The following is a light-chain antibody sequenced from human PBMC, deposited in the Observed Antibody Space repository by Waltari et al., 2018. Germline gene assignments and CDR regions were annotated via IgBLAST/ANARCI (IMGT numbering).Light chain of an antibody. J-gene: IGLJ7*01. CDR2: ENP. V-gene: IGLV1-51*02. Sequence: QSVLTQPPSVSAAPGQRVTISCSGGSSNIRNNYVSWYRQFPGTAPKLLIYENPERPSGIPGRFPGSKSGTAATLDITGLQAGDEADYYCGTWDSSLSGAVFGGGTHLTVL. CDR3: GTWDSSLSGAV. CDR1: SSNIRNNY.